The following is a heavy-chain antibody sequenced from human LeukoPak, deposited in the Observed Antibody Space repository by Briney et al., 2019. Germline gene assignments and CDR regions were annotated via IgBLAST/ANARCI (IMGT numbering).Heavy chain of an antibody. CDR3: HAIVVVPAAIPPY. CDR2: INPSGGST. CDR1: GYTFTSYY. J-gene: IGHJ4*02. V-gene: IGHV1-46*01. D-gene: IGHD2-2*01. Sequence: ASVKVSCKASGYTFTSYYMHWVRQAPGQGLEWMGIINPSGGSTSYAQKFQGRVTMTEDTSTDTAYMELSSLRSEDTAVYYCHAIVVVPAAIPPYWGQGTLVTVSS.